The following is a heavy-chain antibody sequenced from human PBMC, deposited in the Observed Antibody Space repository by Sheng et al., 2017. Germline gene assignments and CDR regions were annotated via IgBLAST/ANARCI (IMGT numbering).Heavy chain of an antibody. Sequence: EVQLVESGGGLAQPGGSLRLSCAASGFIFSSYSMDWVRQAPGKGLEWVANINEDGSETYYVDSLKGRITISRDNAKNSIYLQMNTLRAEDTAMYYCASLRNRFPWGQGTMVTVSS. V-gene: IGHV3-7*01. CDR2: INEDGSET. CDR3: ASLRNRFP. CDR1: GFIFSSYS. J-gene: IGHJ5*02.